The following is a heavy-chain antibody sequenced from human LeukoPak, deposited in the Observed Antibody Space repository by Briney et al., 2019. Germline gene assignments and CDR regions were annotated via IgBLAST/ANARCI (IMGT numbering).Heavy chain of an antibody. Sequence: PGGSLRLSCLASGFTFSNYAMSWVRQAPGKGLEWVSGITISGRTAYYADSVKGRFTISRDNFKNTLYLQMNSLRAEDTAVYYCAKIGVIGNWYYDVWGRGTLVTVSS. V-gene: IGHV3-23*01. D-gene: IGHD3-10*01. CDR2: ITISGRTA. CDR3: AKIGVIGNWYYDV. J-gene: IGHJ2*01. CDR1: GFTFSNYA.